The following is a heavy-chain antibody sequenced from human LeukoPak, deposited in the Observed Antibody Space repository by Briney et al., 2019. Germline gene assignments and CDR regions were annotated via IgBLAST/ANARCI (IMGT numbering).Heavy chain of an antibody. CDR2: IIPIFGTA. V-gene: IGHV1-69*13. CDR3: ASARPYSSSWYYYGMDV. Sequence: SVKVSCKASGYTFTSYAMHWVRQAPGQGLEWMGGIIPIFGTADYAQKFQGRVTITADESTSTAFMELSSLRSEDTAVYYCASARPYSSSWYYYGMDVWGQGTTVTVSS. CDR1: GYTFTSYA. D-gene: IGHD6-13*01. J-gene: IGHJ6*02.